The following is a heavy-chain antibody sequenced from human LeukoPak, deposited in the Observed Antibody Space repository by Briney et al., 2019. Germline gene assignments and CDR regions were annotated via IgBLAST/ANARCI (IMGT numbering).Heavy chain of an antibody. V-gene: IGHV3-23*01. D-gene: IGHD3-9*01. Sequence: GGSLRLSCADSGFSFSSYAMAWVRQAPGKGLAGVSSISTTGGSKSYADSVKGRFTISRDNSKNTLYLQMNSLRAEDTAVYYCAKELRDILTGYKDWGQGTLVTVSS. CDR2: ISTTGGSK. CDR1: GFSFSSYA. CDR3: AKELRDILTGYKD. J-gene: IGHJ4*02.